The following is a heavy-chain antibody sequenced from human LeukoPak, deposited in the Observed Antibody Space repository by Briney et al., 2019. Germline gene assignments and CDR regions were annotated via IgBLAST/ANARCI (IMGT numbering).Heavy chain of an antibody. CDR1: GYTFTSYA. CDR2: INAGNGNT. Sequence: ASVKVSCKASGYTFTSYAMHWVRQAPGQRLEWMGWINAGNGNTKYPQKFQGRVTITRDTSASTAYMELSSLRSEDTAVYYCARANSWIQLWSLPGIEYYFDYWGQGTLVTVSS. D-gene: IGHD5-18*01. CDR3: ARANSWIQLWSLPGIEYYFDY. J-gene: IGHJ4*02. V-gene: IGHV1-3*01.